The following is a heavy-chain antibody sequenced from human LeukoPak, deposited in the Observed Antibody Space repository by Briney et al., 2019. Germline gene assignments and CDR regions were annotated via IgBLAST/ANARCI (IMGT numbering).Heavy chain of an antibody. CDR2: ICCNGGST. D-gene: IGHD6-19*01. J-gene: IGHJ4*02. CDR1: GFTFSSYA. CDR3: AKDRRYSSGRAYYFDY. Sequence: PGGSLRLSCAASGFTFSSYAMSWVRQAPGKGLEWVSAICCNGGSTYYADSVKGRFTISRDNSKNTLYLQMNSLRAEDTAVYYCAKDRRYSSGRAYYFDYWGQGTLVTVSS. V-gene: IGHV3-23*01.